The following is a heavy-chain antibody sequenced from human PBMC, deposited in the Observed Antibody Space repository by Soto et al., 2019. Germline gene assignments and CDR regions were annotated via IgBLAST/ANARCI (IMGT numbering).Heavy chain of an antibody. V-gene: IGHV1-3*01. Sequence: QVQLVQSGAEVKKPGASVKVSCKASGYTFTSYAMHWVRQAPGQRLEWMGWINAGNGNTKYSQKFQGRVTITRDTSASTAYMELSSLRSEDTAVYYCARTNYDILTGYPDAFDIWGQGTMVTVSS. CDR1: GYTFTSYA. J-gene: IGHJ3*02. D-gene: IGHD3-9*01. CDR3: ARTNYDILTGYPDAFDI. CDR2: INAGNGNT.